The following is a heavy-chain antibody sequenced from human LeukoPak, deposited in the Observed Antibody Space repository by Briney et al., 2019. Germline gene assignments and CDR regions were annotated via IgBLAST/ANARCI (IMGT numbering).Heavy chain of an antibody. CDR3: ARDPRLLWFGDGGPENWFHP. CDR2: INPNSGGT. CDR1: GYTFTGYY. D-gene: IGHD3-10*01. Sequence: ASVKVSCKASGYTFTGYYMHWVRQAPGQGLEWIGWINPNSGGTNYAQKFQGRVTMTRDTSISTAYMELSRLRSDDTAVYYCARDPRLLWFGDGGPENWFHPWGQGTLVTASS. J-gene: IGHJ5*02. V-gene: IGHV1-2*02.